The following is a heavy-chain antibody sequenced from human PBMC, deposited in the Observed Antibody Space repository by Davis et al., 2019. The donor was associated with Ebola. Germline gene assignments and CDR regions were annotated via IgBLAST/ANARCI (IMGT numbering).Heavy chain of an antibody. Sequence: SGPTLVKPTQTLTLTCTFSGFSLSTSGVGVGWIRQPPGKALEWLALIYWDDDKRYSPSLKSRLTITKDTSKNQVVLTMTNMDPVDTATYYCAHSHIVATIGINWFDPWGQGTLVTVSS. CDR2: IYWDDDK. V-gene: IGHV2-5*02. D-gene: IGHD5-12*01. CDR3: AHSHIVATIGINWFDP. J-gene: IGHJ5*02. CDR1: GFSLSTSGVG.